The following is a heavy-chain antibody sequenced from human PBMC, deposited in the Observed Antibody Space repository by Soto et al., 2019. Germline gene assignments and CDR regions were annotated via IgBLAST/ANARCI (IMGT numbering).Heavy chain of an antibody. Sequence: QVQLVQSGDEMRKPGASVKVSCQASGYTFSNYGITWVRQDPGQGLEWMGWISAHNGNSKYAQSLQGRLTLTTDTSTSTAYMELRSLRSDDTAVYYCARDWYFYGSGSPNHMDVWGKGTTVSVSS. CDR1: GYTFSNYG. J-gene: IGHJ6*03. V-gene: IGHV1-18*01. D-gene: IGHD3-10*01. CDR2: ISAHNGNS. CDR3: ARDWYFYGSGSPNHMDV.